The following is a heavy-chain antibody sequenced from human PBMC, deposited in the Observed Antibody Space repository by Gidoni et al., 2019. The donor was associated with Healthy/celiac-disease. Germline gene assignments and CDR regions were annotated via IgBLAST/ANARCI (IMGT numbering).Heavy chain of an antibody. D-gene: IGHD5-18*01. CDR3: ARARGAMVKVGSHNTYYFDY. Sequence: QLQLQESGSGLVKPSQTLSLTCAVSGGSISSGGYSWSWIRQPPGKGLEWIGYIYHSGSTYYNPSLKSRVTISVDRSKNQFSLKLSSVTAADTAVYYCARARGAMVKVGSHNTYYFDYWGQGTLVTVSS. CDR1: GGSISSGGYS. CDR2: IYHSGST. V-gene: IGHV4-30-2*01. J-gene: IGHJ4*02.